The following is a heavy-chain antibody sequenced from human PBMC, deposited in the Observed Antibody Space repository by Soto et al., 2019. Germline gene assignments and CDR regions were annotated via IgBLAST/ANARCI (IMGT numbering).Heavy chain of an antibody. J-gene: IGHJ4*02. CDR2: INHSGST. D-gene: IGHD3-10*01. Sequence: SETLSLTCAVYGGSFSGYYWSWIRQPPGKGLEWIGEINHSGSTNYNPSLKSRVTISVDTSKNQFSLKLSSVTAADTAVYYCARSPRGYGSGSYFDYWGQGTLVTVSS. CDR3: ARSPRGYGSGSYFDY. V-gene: IGHV4-34*01. CDR1: GGSFSGYY.